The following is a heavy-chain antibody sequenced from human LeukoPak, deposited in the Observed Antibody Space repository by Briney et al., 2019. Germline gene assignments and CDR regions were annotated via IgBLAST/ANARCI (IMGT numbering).Heavy chain of an antibody. V-gene: IGHV4-4*07. CDR1: GGSISSYY. J-gene: IGHJ2*01. Sequence: SETLSLTCTVSGGSISSYYWSWIRQPAGTALEWIGRIYTSGTITYNPSLKSRVTISVDTSKNQFSLKLSSVTAADTAVYYCARAVAATHWYFDLWGRGTLVTVSS. CDR2: IYTSGTI. D-gene: IGHD2-15*01. CDR3: ARAVAATHWYFDL.